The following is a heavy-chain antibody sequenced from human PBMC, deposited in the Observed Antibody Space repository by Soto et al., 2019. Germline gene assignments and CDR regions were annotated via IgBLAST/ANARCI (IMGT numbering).Heavy chain of an antibody. J-gene: IGHJ6*02. D-gene: IGHD2-8*01. CDR1: GYTFTRSG. CDR2: ISTYNGDT. CDR3: ARDPYHVLMVNAPNLYGMDV. V-gene: IGHV1-18*01. Sequence: ASVKVSCKASGYTFTRSGISWVRQAPGQGLEWMGWISTYNGDTNYAQTLQGRLTMTTDTSTTTAYMELRSLRSDDTAVYYCARDPYHVLMVNAPNLYGMDVWGQGTTVTVSS.